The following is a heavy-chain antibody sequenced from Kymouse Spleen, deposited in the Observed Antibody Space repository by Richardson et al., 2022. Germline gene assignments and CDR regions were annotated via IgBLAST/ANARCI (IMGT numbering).Heavy chain of an antibody. D-gene: IGHD3-10*01. CDR2: INHSGST. J-gene: IGHJ4*02. Sequence: QVQLQQWGAGLLKPSETLSLTCAVYGGSFSGYYWSWIRQPPGKGLEWIGEINHSGSTNYNPSLKSRVTISVDTSKNQFSLKLSSVTAADTAVYYCARWQGSGSYAIDYWGQGTLVTVSS. V-gene: IGHV4-34*01. CDR3: ARWQGSGSYAIDY. CDR1: GGSFSGYY.